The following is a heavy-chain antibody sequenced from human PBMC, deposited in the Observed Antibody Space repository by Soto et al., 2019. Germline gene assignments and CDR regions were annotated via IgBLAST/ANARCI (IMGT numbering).Heavy chain of an antibody. CDR1: GGSINGYY. CDR3: ARAKGGSSLAFDI. CDR2: IYISGST. V-gene: IGHV4-4*07. Sequence: SETLSLTCTVSGGSINGYYWSWIRQPAGKGLEWIGRIYISGSTNYNPSLKSRVTMSVDTSKNQFSLKLRSLTTADTAVYYCARAKGGSSLAFDIWGQGTMVTVSS. J-gene: IGHJ3*02. D-gene: IGHD1-26*01.